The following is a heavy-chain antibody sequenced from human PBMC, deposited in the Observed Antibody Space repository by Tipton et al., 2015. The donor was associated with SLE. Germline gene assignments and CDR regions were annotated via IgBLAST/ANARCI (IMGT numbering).Heavy chain of an antibody. Sequence: TLSLTCTVSGGSISSHYWSWIRQPPGKGLEWIGEINHSGSTNYNPSLKSRVTISVDTSKNQFSLKLSSVTAAGTAVYYCARDRPIYGSGSYLYWGQGTLVTVSS. CDR2: INHSGST. CDR3: ARDRPIYGSGSYLY. D-gene: IGHD3-10*01. CDR1: GGSISSHY. V-gene: IGHV4-34*01. J-gene: IGHJ4*02.